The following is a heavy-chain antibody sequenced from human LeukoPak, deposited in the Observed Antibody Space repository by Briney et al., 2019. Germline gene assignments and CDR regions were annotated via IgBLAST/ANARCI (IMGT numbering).Heavy chain of an antibody. D-gene: IGHD3-10*01. CDR2: ISSSGSTI. Sequence: GGSLRPSCAASGFTFSSYEMNWVRQAPGKGLEWVSYISSSGSTIYYADSVKGRFTISRDNAKNSLYLQMNSLRAEDTAVYYCARSAVSGAFDIWGQGTMVTVSS. V-gene: IGHV3-48*03. CDR3: ARSAVSGAFDI. CDR1: GFTFSSYE. J-gene: IGHJ3*02.